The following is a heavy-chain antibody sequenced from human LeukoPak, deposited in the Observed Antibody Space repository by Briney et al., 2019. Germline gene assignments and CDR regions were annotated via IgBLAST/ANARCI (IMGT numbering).Heavy chain of an antibody. CDR2: INHSGST. V-gene: IGHV4-34*01. Sequence: PSETLSLTCAVYGGSFSGYYWSWIRQPPGKGLEWIGEINHSGSTNYNPSLKSRVTISVDTSKNQFSLKLSSVTAADTAVYYCARGRTTETTFYYYYYGMAVWGQGTTVTVSS. CDR1: GGSFSGYY. J-gene: IGHJ6*02. D-gene: IGHD4-11*01. CDR3: ARGRTTETTFYYYYYGMAV.